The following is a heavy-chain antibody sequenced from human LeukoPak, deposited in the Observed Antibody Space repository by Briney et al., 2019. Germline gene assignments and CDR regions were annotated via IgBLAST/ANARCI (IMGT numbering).Heavy chain of an antibody. CDR1: GVSISSGDYY. Sequence: PSETLSLTCTVSGVSISSGDYYWSWIRQPPGKGLEWIGYIYYSGSTYYNPSLKSRVTISVDTSKNQFSLKLSSVTAADTAVYYCARGRSLYGEPYYYYGMDVWGQGTTVTVSS. CDR2: IYYSGST. J-gene: IGHJ6*02. D-gene: IGHD4-17*01. V-gene: IGHV4-30-4*01. CDR3: ARGRSLYGEPYYYYGMDV.